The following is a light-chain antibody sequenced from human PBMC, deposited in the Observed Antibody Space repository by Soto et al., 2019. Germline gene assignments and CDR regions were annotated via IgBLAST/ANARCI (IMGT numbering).Light chain of an antibody. CDR2: GAS. J-gene: IGKJ1*01. V-gene: IGKV3-20*01. CDR3: QQYNNWWT. CDR1: QSVSSNY. Sequence: EIVLTQSPGALSSSPGETITLSCRASQSVSSNYLAWYQQKPGQAPRLLVYGASSRATGIPDRFSGSGSGTEFTLTISSLQSEDFAVYYCQQYNNWWTFGQGTKVDIK.